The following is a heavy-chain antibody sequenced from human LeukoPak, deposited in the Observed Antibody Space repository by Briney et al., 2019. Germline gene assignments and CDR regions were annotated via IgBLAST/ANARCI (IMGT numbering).Heavy chain of an antibody. CDR1: GGSISISSYY. V-gene: IGHV4-39*07. Sequence: SETLSLTCTVSGGSISISSYYWGWIRQPPGKGLEWMASIYYSGSAYYNPSLKSRVTISVDTSKNQFSLKMSSVIAADTAVYYCARAFRPHFDYWGQGTLVTVSS. D-gene: IGHD1-14*01. CDR3: ARAFRPHFDY. J-gene: IGHJ4*02. CDR2: IYYSGSA.